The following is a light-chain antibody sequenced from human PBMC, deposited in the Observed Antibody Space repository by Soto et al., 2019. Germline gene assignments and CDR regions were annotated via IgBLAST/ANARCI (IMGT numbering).Light chain of an antibody. CDR2: GAS. CDR3: QQYDKWVT. CDR1: QTVSSN. Sequence: EVVMTQSPETLSVSPGETATLSCRASQTVSSNLAWYPQKRGQAPRLLIYGASTRATTIPARFIGSGSGTEFALTISSLQSEDFAVYYCQQYDKWVTFGPGTKGDLK. V-gene: IGKV3-15*01. J-gene: IGKJ3*01.